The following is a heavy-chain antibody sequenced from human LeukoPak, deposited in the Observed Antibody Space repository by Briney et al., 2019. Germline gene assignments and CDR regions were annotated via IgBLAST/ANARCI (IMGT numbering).Heavy chain of an antibody. CDR2: STGTGYST. CDR3: ARVGWNYYDSSGYRIDY. Sequence: GGSLRLSCAASEFTFSNYAMSWVRQAPGKGLEWVSGSTGTGYSTYYADSVKGRFTISRDNSKNTLYLQMNSLRAEDTAVYYCARVGWNYYDSSGYRIDYWGQGTLVTVSS. CDR1: EFTFSNYA. D-gene: IGHD3-22*01. J-gene: IGHJ4*02. V-gene: IGHV3-23*01.